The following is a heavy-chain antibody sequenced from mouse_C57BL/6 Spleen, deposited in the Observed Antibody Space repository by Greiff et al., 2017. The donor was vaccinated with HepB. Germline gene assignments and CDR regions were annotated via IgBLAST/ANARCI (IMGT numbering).Heavy chain of an antibody. V-gene: IGHV3-1*01. Sequence: EVQLVESGPGMVKPSQSLSLTCTVPGYSITSGYDWHWIRHFPGNKLEWMGYISYSGSTNYNPSLKSRISITHDTSKNHFFLKLNSVTTEDTATYYCAREDGWYFDVWGTGTTVTVSS. CDR3: AREDGWYFDV. CDR1: GYSITSGYD. J-gene: IGHJ1*03. CDR2: ISYSGST.